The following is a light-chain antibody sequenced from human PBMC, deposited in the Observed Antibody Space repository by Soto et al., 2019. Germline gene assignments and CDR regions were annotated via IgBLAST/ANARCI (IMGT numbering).Light chain of an antibody. Sequence: EIVLTQSPGTLSLSPGERATLSCRASQSVTGTYLAWHQQKPGQAPRLLIFAASSRATGIPDRFSGSGSGTDFTLTISRLEPEDFAVYYCLQYGSTPWTFGQGTKVEVK. V-gene: IGKV3-20*01. J-gene: IGKJ1*01. CDR1: QSVTGTY. CDR3: LQYGSTPWT. CDR2: AAS.